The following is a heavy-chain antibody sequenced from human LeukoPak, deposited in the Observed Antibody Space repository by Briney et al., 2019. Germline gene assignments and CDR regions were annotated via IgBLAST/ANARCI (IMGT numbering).Heavy chain of an antibody. D-gene: IGHD6-19*01. CDR3: AREDSSGWDDAEYFQH. CDR2: IYYSGST. Sequence: SETLSLTCTVSGGSISSGDYYWSWIRQPPGKGLEWIEYIYYSGSTYYNPSLKSRVTISVDTSKNQFSLKLSSVTAADTAVYYCAREDSSGWDDAEYFQHWGQGTLVTVSS. J-gene: IGHJ1*01. V-gene: IGHV4-30-4*08. CDR1: GGSISSGDYY.